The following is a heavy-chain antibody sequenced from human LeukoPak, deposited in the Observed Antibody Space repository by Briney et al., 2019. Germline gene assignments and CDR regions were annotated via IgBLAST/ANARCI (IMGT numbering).Heavy chain of an antibody. Sequence: ASVKVSCKVSGYTLTELSMHWVRQAPGKGLEWMGGFDPEDGETIYAQKFQGRVTMTEDTSTDTAYMELSSLRSEDTAVYYYATILHSGLWFRELQLDYWGQGTLVAVSS. CDR2: FDPEDGET. V-gene: IGHV1-24*01. CDR3: ATILHSGLWFRELQLDY. D-gene: IGHD3-10*01. CDR1: GYTLTELS. J-gene: IGHJ4*02.